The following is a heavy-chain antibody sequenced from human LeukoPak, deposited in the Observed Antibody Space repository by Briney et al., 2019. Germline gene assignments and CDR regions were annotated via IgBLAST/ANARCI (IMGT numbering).Heavy chain of an antibody. Sequence: GGSLRLSCAASRFIFSNYAMHWVRQAPGKGLEGVALLSYDGVIKHYADSVKGRFTISRDNSKNTLYLQMNSLRGEDTAVYYCARQDVTVTLGYWGQGTLVTVSS. CDR1: RFIFSNYA. J-gene: IGHJ4*02. V-gene: IGHV3-30*04. CDR3: ARQDVTVTLGY. CDR2: LSYDGVIK. D-gene: IGHD4-17*01.